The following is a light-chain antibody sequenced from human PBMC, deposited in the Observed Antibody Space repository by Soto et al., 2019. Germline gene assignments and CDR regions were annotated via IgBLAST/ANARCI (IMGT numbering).Light chain of an antibody. V-gene: IGLV2-23*02. J-gene: IGLJ1*01. CDR1: SSDVGTYNL. Sequence: LTQPASASGSPGQSITISCTGTSSDVGTYNLVSWYQQHPGKAPKLLISEDNKRPSGISNRFSGSKSGNTASLSISGLQAEDEADYYCCSYATINTFVFGTGTKVTVL. CDR3: CSYATINTFV. CDR2: EDN.